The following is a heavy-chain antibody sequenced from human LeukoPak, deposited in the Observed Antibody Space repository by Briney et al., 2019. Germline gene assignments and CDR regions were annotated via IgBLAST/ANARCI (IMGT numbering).Heavy chain of an antibody. D-gene: IGHD2-2*02. J-gene: IGHJ3*02. V-gene: IGHV4-30-4*08. CDR1: GGSISSGDYY. Sequence: SQTLSLTCTGSGGSISSGDYYWSWIRQPPRKGLEWIGYIYYSGSTYYNPSLKSRVTISVDTSKNQFSLKLSSVTAADTAVYYCARLPDTRYCSSTSCYTAAVTAFDIWGQGTMVTVSS. CDR2: IYYSGST. CDR3: ARLPDTRYCSSTSCYTAAVTAFDI.